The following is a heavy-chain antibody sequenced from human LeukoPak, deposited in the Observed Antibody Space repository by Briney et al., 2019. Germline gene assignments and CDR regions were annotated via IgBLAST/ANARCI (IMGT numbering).Heavy chain of an antibody. J-gene: IGHJ4*02. CDR2: ISSGSGYI. CDR1: GFTFSSYH. V-gene: IGHV3-21*01. D-gene: IGHD6-19*01. Sequence: GGSLRLSCAASGFTFSSYHMNWVRQAPGKGLEWVSSISSGSGYIHYADSVKGRFTISRDNAKNSLYLQMNSLRAEDTAVYYCARRYSSGWYFDYWGQGTLVTVSS. CDR3: ARRYSSGWYFDY.